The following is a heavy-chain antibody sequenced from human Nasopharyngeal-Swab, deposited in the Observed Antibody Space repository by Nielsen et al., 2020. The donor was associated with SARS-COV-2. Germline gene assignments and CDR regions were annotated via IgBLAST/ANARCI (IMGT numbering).Heavy chain of an antibody. CDR1: GFTFSTYA. CDR3: AKAHGNSWYSSLDY. CDR2: IINSGGST. Sequence: GESLKISCVASGFTFSTYAMSWVRQAPGRRLEWVSGIINSGGSTEYADSVKGRFTISRDNSRNTLFLQMNSLRAEDTAVYYCAKAHGNSWYSSLDYWGQGTLVTVSS. D-gene: IGHD6-13*01. V-gene: IGHV3-23*01. J-gene: IGHJ4*02.